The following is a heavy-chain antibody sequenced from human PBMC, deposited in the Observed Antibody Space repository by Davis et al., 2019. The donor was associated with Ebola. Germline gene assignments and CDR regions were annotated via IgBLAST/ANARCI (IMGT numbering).Heavy chain of an antibody. D-gene: IGHD4-17*01. CDR3: ARHGDYDPWFDP. J-gene: IGHJ5*02. CDR1: GYTFTTYG. Sequence: SVKVSCKASGYTFTTYGISWVRQAPGQGLEWMGAIIPVYGTTTYAQAFQDRVTMTADESTSTAYMELSNVRPDDTAVYYCARHGDYDPWFDPWGQGNPGHRLL. CDR2: IIPVYGTT. V-gene: IGHV1-69*13.